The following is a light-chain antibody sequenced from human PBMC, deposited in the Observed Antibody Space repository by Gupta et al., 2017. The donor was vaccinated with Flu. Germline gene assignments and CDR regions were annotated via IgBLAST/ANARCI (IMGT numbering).Light chain of an antibody. J-gene: IGKJ3*01. Sequence: VTPGWSPSISCITSRSRLHSDGYNFFCWYLQKREKSGQLLVYLGSSRAGMRPKLFSSGCAGAGFVLISSRVQDEDVGFYYCEQANQTPFTFGHGTKVDIK. CDR1: RSRLHSDGYNF. V-gene: IGKV2-28*01. CDR3: EQANQTPFT. CDR2: LGS.